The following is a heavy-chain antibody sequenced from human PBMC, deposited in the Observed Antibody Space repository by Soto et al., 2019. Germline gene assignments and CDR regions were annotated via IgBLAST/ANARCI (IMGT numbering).Heavy chain of an antibody. CDR3: ARGPVVVVAATPFHFDY. D-gene: IGHD2-15*01. CDR2: INPSGGST. CDR1: GYTFTSYY. V-gene: IGHV1-46*01. Sequence: PSVKVSCKASGYTFTSYYMHWVRQAPGQGLEWMGIINPSGGSTSYAQKFQGRVTMTRDTSTSTVYMELSSLRSEDTAVYYCARGPVVVVAATPFHFDYWGQGTLVTVSS. J-gene: IGHJ4*02.